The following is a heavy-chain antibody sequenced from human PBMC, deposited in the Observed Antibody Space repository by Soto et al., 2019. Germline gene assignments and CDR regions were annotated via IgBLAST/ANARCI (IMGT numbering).Heavy chain of an antibody. V-gene: IGHV3-15*01. CDR2: IKSKTDGGTT. Sequence: PVGSLRLSCAASGFTFSNAWMSWVRQAPGKGLEWVGRIKSKTDGGTTDYAAPVKGRFTISRDDSKNTLYLQMNSLKTEDTAVYYCNVVPAAIDYYYGMDVRGQGTTVTVSS. D-gene: IGHD2-2*02. J-gene: IGHJ6*02. CDR1: GFTFSNAW. CDR3: NVVPAAIDYYYGMDV.